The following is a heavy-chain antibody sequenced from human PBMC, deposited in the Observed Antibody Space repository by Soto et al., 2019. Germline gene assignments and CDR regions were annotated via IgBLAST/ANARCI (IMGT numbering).Heavy chain of an antibody. CDR1: GFSFSSYD. V-gene: IGHV3-33*05. D-gene: IGHD3-3*01. CDR2: LSYDESNQ. Sequence: QVHLVESGGGVVQPGSSLRLSCAVSGFSFSSYDMHWVRQAPGKGLEWVAVLSYDESNQYYVESVKGRFTISRDISKSTLFLQMTSLRAEDTAVYFCVRGADQRFLEPTDFGSWGQGTLVTVSS. J-gene: IGHJ4*02. CDR3: VRGADQRFLEPTDFGS.